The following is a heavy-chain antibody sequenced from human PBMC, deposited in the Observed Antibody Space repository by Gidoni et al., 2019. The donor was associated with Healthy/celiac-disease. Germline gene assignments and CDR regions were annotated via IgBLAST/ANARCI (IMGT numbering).Heavy chain of an antibody. CDR1: GGSISSYY. D-gene: IGHD2-21*02. J-gene: IGHJ6*02. Sequence: QVQLQESGPGLVKPSETLSLTCTVSGGSISSYYWSWIRQPAGKGLEWIGRIYTSGSTKYNPSLKSRVTMSVDTSKNQFSLKLSSVTAADTAVYYCASGGVTDQADYYGMDVWGQGITVTVSS. CDR2: IYTSGST. CDR3: ASGGVTDQADYYGMDV. V-gene: IGHV4-4*07.